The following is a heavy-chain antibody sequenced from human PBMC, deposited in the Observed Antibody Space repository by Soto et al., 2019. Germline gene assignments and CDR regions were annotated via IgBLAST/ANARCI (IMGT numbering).Heavy chain of an antibody. CDR2: NIPIFGTA. D-gene: IGHD6-6*01. CDR3: ARGRAARRWGIWYYYYRMDV. V-gene: IGHV1-69*06. CDR1: GGTFSSYA. Sequence: QVQLVQSGAEVKKPGSSVKVSCKASGGTFSSYAISWVRQAPGQGLKWMGGNIPIFGTANYAPKFQGRVTVNADKSTSTAYMELSSLRSEDTAVYYCARGRAARRWGIWYYYYRMDVWGQRTTVIVSS. J-gene: IGHJ6*02.